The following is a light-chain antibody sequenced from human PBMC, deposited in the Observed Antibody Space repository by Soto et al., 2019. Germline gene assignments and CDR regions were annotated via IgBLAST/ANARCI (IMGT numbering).Light chain of an antibody. CDR2: WAS. J-gene: IGKJ3*01. Sequence: DIVMTQSPDSLAVSLGERATINCKSSQSVLYSSNNKNYLAWYQQKPGQPPKLLIYWASTRESGVPDRFSGSGSGTDFTLTISSLQAEDVAVYYCQQYCSTSPVTFGPGTKVDIK. CDR3: QQYCSTSPVT. V-gene: IGKV4-1*01. CDR1: QSVLYSSNNKNY.